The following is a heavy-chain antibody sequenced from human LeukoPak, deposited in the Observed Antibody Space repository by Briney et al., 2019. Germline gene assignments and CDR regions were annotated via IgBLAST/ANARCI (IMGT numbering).Heavy chain of an antibody. CDR3: VKGRIEGVIIDAFDI. CDR2: IISNGGST. CDR1: GFTFSSYE. D-gene: IGHD3-10*01. Sequence: PGGSLRLSCAASGFTFSSYEMNWVRQAPGKGLEYVSAIISNGGSTYYAESVKGRFTISRDNSKNMVFLQMSSLRAEDTAVYYCVKGRIEGVIIDAFDIWGQGTVVTVSS. J-gene: IGHJ3*02. V-gene: IGHV3-64D*06.